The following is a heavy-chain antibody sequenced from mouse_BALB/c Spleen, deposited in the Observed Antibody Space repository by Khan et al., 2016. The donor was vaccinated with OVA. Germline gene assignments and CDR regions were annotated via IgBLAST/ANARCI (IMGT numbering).Heavy chain of an antibody. CDR1: GYTFTDYY. CDR2: ISPGSGDT. V-gene: IGHV1-77*01. J-gene: IGHJ3*01. D-gene: IGHD1-2*01. Sequence: QVQLKQSGAELARPGASVKLSCKASGYTFTDYYINWVKQRTGQGLEWIGEISPGSGDTYYNERFKGKATLTADKSSSTDYMQLSSLTSAASAVYSCARRNYFGYTFAYWGQGTLVTVSA. CDR3: ARRNYFGYTFAY.